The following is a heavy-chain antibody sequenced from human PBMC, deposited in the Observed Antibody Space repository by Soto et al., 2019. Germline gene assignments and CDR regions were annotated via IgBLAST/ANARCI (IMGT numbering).Heavy chain of an antibody. J-gene: IGHJ4*02. D-gene: IGHD1-1*01. CDR2: IISRTHGGPT. Sequence: EVQLVESGGGLVKPGGSLRLSCAASGFAFSDAWMSWVRQAPGKGLEWVGRIISRTHGGPTDYTAPVKDRFIMSRDDSKNTLYLQMNSLKTEDTAGCYCAGGTGRTVFDYWGQGTLVTVSS. CDR3: AGGTGRTVFDY. CDR1: GFAFSDAW. V-gene: IGHV3-15*01.